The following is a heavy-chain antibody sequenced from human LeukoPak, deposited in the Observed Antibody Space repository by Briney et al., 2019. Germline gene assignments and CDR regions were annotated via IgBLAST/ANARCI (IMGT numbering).Heavy chain of an antibody. J-gene: IGHJ4*02. Sequence: PSETLSLTCTVSGGSISSYYWSWIRQPPGKGLEWLGYIYYSGSTNYNPSLKSRVTISVDTSKNQFSLKLSSVTAADTAVYYCAGAPPYGSDWSKGVFDYWGQGTLVTVSS. CDR3: AGAPPYGSDWSKGVFDY. CDR2: IYYSGST. V-gene: IGHV4-59*12. D-gene: IGHD6-19*01. CDR1: GGSISSYY.